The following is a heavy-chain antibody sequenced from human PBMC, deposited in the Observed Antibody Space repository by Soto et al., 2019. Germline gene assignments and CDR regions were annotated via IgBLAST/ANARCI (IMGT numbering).Heavy chain of an antibody. Sequence: SETLSLTCSVSGGSISSHSWTWIRQPPGKGLEWIGYIFNSGSTNYNSNPSLKSRVTISVDTSKNHLSLKLSSVTAADTAVYYCARHGWSTSGWFDYWGRGTLVTSPQ. CDR1: GGSISSHS. CDR2: IFNSGST. V-gene: IGHV4-59*08. CDR3: ARHGWSTSGWFDY. J-gene: IGHJ4*02. D-gene: IGHD6-19*01.